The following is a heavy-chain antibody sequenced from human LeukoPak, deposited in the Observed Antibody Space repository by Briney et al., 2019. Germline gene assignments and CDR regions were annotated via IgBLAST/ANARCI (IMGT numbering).Heavy chain of an antibody. J-gene: IGHJ6*02. CDR2: INTNTGNP. CDR3: ARAGSGRHYYYGMDV. Sequence: ASVKVSRTASGYTFTSYAMNWVRQAPGQGLEWMGWINTNTGNPTYAQGFTGRFAFSLDTSVSTAYLQISSLKAEDTAVYYCARAGSGRHYYYGMDVWGQGTTVTVSS. D-gene: IGHD1-26*01. V-gene: IGHV7-4-1*02. CDR1: GYTFTSYA.